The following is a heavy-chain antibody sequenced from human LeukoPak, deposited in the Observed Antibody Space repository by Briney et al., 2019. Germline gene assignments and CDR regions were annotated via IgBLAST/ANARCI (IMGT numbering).Heavy chain of an antibody. CDR3: ARDPDIFVY. CDR1: GFTFSSYA. Sequence: PGGSLRLSCVASGFTFSSYAMHWVRQAPGKGLEYVSAISNNGGSTYYANSVKGRFTISRDNSKNTVYLQMNSLRGEDTALYYCARDPDIFVYWGQGTLVTVSS. D-gene: IGHD3-9*01. V-gene: IGHV3-64*01. J-gene: IGHJ4*02. CDR2: ISNNGGST.